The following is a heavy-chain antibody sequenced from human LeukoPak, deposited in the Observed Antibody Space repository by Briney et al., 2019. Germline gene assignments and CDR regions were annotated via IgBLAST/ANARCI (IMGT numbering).Heavy chain of an antibody. J-gene: IGHJ4*02. CDR1: AFTFSSYA. Sequence: GGSLRLSCSASAFTFSSYAMHWVRQAPGKGLQYVSGISTNGGSTYYADSVKGRFSISRDNSKNTLYLQMSSLRAEDTAVYYCVLGSSGFLAPGYFDSWGQGTLVTVSS. CDR2: ISTNGGST. D-gene: IGHD3-22*01. CDR3: VLGSSGFLAPGYFDS. V-gene: IGHV3-64D*09.